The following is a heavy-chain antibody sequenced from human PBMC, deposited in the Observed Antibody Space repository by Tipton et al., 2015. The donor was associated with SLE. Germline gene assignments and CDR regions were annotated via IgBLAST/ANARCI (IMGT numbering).Heavy chain of an antibody. Sequence: GLVKPSETLSLTCTVSGDSISSNTYYWSWIRQPPGKGLEWVGTIYYTGRTYYTTSLRSRVTISVDKSKNQFSLKLTSVTAADTAVYYCARDPGTGAIEFWGPGTLVAVSS. D-gene: IGHD1-14*01. CDR1: GDSISSNTYY. V-gene: IGHV4-39*07. J-gene: IGHJ4*02. CDR2: IYYTGRT. CDR3: ARDPGTGAIEF.